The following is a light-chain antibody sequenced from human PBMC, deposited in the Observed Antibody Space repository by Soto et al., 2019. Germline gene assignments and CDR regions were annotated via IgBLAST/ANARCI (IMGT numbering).Light chain of an antibody. CDR1: SSNIGNNY. V-gene: IGLV1-51*01. CDR2: DNN. J-gene: IGLJ1*01. Sequence: QSALTQPPSVSAAPGQKVTISCSGSSSNIGNNYVSWYQQLPGTAPKLLIYDNNKRPSGIPDRFSGSKSGTSATLGITGLQTGDEADYYCGTWDSSLSAFYVFGTGTKV. CDR3: GTWDSSLSAFYV.